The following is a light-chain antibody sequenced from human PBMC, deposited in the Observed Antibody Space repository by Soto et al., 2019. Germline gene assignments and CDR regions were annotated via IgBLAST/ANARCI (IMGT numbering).Light chain of an antibody. CDR3: SSYTSTNTWV. V-gene: IGLV2-14*01. Sequence: QSALTQPASVSGSPGQAITISCTGTSSDVGGYIYVPWYQQHPDKAPKFLIYEVSNRPSGVSNRFSGSKSGNTASLTISGLQAEDEADYYCSSYTSTNTWVFGGGTKLTVL. CDR2: EVS. J-gene: IGLJ3*02. CDR1: SSDVGGYIY.